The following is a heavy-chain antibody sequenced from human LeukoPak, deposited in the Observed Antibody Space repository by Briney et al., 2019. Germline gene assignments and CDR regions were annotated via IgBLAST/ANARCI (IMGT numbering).Heavy chain of an antibody. Sequence: GGSLRLSCAASGFTFSSYWMSWVRQAPGKGLEWVANIKQDGSEKYYVDSVKGQFTISRDNAKNSLYLQMNSLRAEDTAVYYCARDLATIFGVVMADYYGMDVWGQGTTVTVSS. CDR1: GFTFSSYW. CDR2: IKQDGSEK. D-gene: IGHD3-3*01. CDR3: ARDLATIFGVVMADYYGMDV. V-gene: IGHV3-7*01. J-gene: IGHJ6*02.